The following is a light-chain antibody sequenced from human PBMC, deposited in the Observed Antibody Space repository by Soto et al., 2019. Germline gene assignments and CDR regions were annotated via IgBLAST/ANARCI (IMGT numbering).Light chain of an antibody. V-gene: IGKV3-11*01. Sequence: EIVLTQSPATLSLSPGERATLSCRASQSVSSYLAWYQQKPGQAPRLLIYDASNRATGIPARFSGSGSGTAFTLPTSGLEREDLAVYYCQQRRNGPAFGGGTKVEIK. CDR1: QSVSSY. CDR2: DAS. CDR3: QQRRNGPA. J-gene: IGKJ4*01.